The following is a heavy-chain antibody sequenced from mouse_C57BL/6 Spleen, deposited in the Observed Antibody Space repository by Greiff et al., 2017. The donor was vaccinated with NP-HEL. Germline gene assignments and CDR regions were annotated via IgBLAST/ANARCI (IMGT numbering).Heavy chain of an antibody. Sequence: EVQLQQSGPELVKPGASVKISCKASGYSFTDYNMNWVKQSNGKSLEWIGVINPNYGTTSYNQKFKGKATLTVDQSSSTAYMQLNSLTSEDSAVYYCASLYGSSSHWYFDVWGTGTTVTVSS. CDR2: INPNYGTT. J-gene: IGHJ1*03. CDR3: ASLYGSSSHWYFDV. CDR1: GYSFTDYN. D-gene: IGHD1-1*01. V-gene: IGHV1-39*01.